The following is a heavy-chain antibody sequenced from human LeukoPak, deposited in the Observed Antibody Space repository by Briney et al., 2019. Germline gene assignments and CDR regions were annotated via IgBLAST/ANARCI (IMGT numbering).Heavy chain of an antibody. CDR3: ARGGSWYGGGDDH. V-gene: IGHV1-2*04. J-gene: IGHJ4*02. CDR2: INPNSGGT. CDR1: GYTFTGYY. Sequence: GASVKVSCKASGYTFTGYYMHWVRQAPGQGLEWMGWINPNSGGTNYAQKFQGWVTMTRDTSISTAYMELSRLRSDDTAVYYCARGGSWYGGGDDHWGQGTLVTVSS. D-gene: IGHD6-13*01.